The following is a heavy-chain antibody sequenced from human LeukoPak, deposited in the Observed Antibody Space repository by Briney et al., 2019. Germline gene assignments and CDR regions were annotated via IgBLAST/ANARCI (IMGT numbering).Heavy chain of an antibody. CDR3: ARGPRYALDY. Sequence: PSETLSLTCAVYGGSFSGYYWSWIRQPPGKGPEWIGEINHSGSTNYNPSLKSRVTISVDTSKNQFSLKLSSVTAADTAVYYCARGPRYALDYWGQGTLVTVSS. D-gene: IGHD3-9*01. CDR1: GGSFSGYY. CDR2: INHSGST. V-gene: IGHV4-34*01. J-gene: IGHJ4*02.